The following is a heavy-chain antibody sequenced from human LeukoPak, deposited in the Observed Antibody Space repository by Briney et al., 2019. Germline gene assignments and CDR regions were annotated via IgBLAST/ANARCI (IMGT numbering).Heavy chain of an antibody. CDR1: GGSFSGYY. CDR3: ARKIAVAGQGDAFDI. J-gene: IGHJ3*02. CDR2: INHSGST. D-gene: IGHD6-19*01. V-gene: IGHV4-34*01. Sequence: SETLSLTCAVYGGSFSGYYWSWIRQPPGKGLEWIGEINHSGSTNYNPSLKSRVTISVDTSKNQFSLKLSSVTAADTAVYYCARKIAVAGQGDAFDIWGQGTMVTVSS.